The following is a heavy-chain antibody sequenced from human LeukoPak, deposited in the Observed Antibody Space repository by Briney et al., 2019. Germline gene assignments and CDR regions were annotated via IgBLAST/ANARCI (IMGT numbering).Heavy chain of an antibody. CDR3: MRGLSSDY. Sequence: GRSLRLSCAAWGFTFTNYAIDWVRQPPGQGVAWVAIIWYDGSYKCSADSVRGRFTISRDNANNTVYLQMTGLRAEDTAFYYCMRGLSSDYWGQGTLVTVSS. J-gene: IGHJ4*02. CDR1: GFTFTNYA. CDR2: IWYDGSYK. D-gene: IGHD3-10*01. V-gene: IGHV3-33*01.